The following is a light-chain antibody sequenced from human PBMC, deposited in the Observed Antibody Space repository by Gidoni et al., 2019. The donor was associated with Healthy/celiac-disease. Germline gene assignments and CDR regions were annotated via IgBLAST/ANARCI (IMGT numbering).Light chain of an antibody. CDR2: LGS. J-gene: IGKJ3*01. V-gene: IGKV2-28*01. Sequence: DIVMTQSPLSLPVTPGEPASISCRSSQSLLHSNGYNYLDWYLQKPGQSPQLLIYLGSNRASGVPDRFSGSGSGTDFTLKISRVEAEDVGVYYCMRALQTSFTFXPXTKVDIK. CDR3: MRALQTSFT. CDR1: QSLLHSNGYNY.